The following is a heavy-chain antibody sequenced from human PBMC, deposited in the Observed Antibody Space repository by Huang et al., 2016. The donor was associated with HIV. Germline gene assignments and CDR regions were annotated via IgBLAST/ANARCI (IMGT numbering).Heavy chain of an antibody. CDR3: ARARGYYDSSVSYYFDY. D-gene: IGHD3-22*01. V-gene: IGHV1-69*13. Sequence: QVQLVQSGAEVKKPGSSVKVSCKASGGTFSRYAISWVRQAPGKGIEWMGGIIPIFGTANYAQKFQGRVTITADESTSTAYMELSSLRSEDTAVYYCARARGYYDSSVSYYFDYWGQGTLVTVSS. J-gene: IGHJ4*02. CDR1: GGTFSRYA. CDR2: IIPIFGTA.